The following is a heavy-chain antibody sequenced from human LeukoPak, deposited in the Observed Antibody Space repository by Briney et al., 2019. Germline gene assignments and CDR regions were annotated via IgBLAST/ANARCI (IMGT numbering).Heavy chain of an antibody. D-gene: IGHD6-6*01. J-gene: IGHJ4*02. Sequence: PGGSLRLSCAASGFTFSSYAMSWVRQAPGEGLEWVANIKQDGTEKYYMDSVKGRFSISRDNAKNSQYLQMNALRAEDTAVYYCARDVRPDYWGQGTLVTVST. V-gene: IGHV3-7*04. CDR1: GFTFSSYA. CDR2: IKQDGTEK. CDR3: ARDVRPDY.